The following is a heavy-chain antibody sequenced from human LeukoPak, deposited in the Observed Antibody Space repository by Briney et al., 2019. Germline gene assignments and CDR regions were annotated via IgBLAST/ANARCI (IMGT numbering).Heavy chain of an antibody. CDR3: TLANRAYAYGYDY. Sequence: PGGSPRLSCAASGFTFSTYCMTWVRQAPGKDLEWVGFIRSKTYGGTAEYAASVKGRFSISRGDSKTIAYLQMNSLTIEDTAVYYCTLANRAYAYGYDYWGQGTLVTVSS. CDR2: IRSKTYGGTA. CDR1: GFTFSTYC. D-gene: IGHD5-18*01. V-gene: IGHV3-49*04. J-gene: IGHJ4*02.